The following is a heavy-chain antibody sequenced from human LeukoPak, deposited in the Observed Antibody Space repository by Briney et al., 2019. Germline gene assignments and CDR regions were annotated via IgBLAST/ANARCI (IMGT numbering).Heavy chain of an antibody. J-gene: IGHJ6*03. CDR1: GYTFTGYY. CDR3: ARDLEPYYDILTGYPPNYYMDV. V-gene: IGHV1-2*02. CDR2: INPNSGGT. Sequence: ASVKVSCKASGYTFTGYYMHWVRQAPGQGLEWMGWINPNSGGTNYAQKFQGRVTMTRDTSISTAYMELSRLRSDDTAVYYCARDLEPYYDILTGYPPNYYMDVWGKGTTVTVSS. D-gene: IGHD3-9*01.